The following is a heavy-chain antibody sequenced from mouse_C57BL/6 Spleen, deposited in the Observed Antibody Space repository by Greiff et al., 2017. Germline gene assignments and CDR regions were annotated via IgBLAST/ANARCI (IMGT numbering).Heavy chain of an antibody. CDR2: INPSTGGT. Sequence: VQLQQSGPELVKPGASVKLSCKASGYSFTGYYMNWVKQSPEKSLEWIGEINPSTGGTPYNQKFKAKATLSVDRSSSTAYMQLKSLTSEDSAVYYCARSVTTVVARRYAMDYWGQGTSVTVSS. CDR1: GYSFTGYY. D-gene: IGHD1-1*01. V-gene: IGHV1-42*01. J-gene: IGHJ4*01. CDR3: ARSVTTVVARRYAMDY.